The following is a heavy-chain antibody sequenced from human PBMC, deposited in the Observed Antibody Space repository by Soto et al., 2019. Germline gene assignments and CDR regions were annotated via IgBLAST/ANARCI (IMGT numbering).Heavy chain of an antibody. J-gene: IGHJ6*04. Sequence: EVQLLESGGGLVQPGGYLRLSCAASGFTFSSYAMNWVRQTPGNGLEWVSCIGSSGGDIYYTNSVKGRFTISRDNSKSTLYLHMTSLRAEDTAIYYCENAWRGGYYDMDVWGKGPAVTVSS. D-gene: IGHD3-3*01. CDR3: ENAWRGGYYDMDV. V-gene: IGHV3-23*01. CDR1: GFTFSSYA. CDR2: IGSSGGDI.